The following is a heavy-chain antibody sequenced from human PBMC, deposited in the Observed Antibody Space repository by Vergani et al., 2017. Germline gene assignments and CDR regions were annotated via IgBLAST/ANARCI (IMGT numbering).Heavy chain of an antibody. J-gene: IGHJ4*02. D-gene: IGHD3-10*01. CDR1: GYTFTSYA. V-gene: IGHV1-3*01. Sequence: QVQLVQSGAEVKKPGASVKVSCKASGYTFTSYAMHWVRQAHGQRHEWMGWINAGNGNTKYSQKFQGRVTITRDTSASTAYMELSSLRSEDTAVYYCAREVLLWFGELGYWGQGTLVTVSS. CDR2: INAGNGNT. CDR3: AREVLLWFGELGY.